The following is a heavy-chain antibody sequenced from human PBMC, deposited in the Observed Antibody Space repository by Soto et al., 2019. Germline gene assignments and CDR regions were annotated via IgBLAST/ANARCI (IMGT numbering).Heavy chain of an antibody. CDR1: GFTFSSYS. J-gene: IGHJ4*02. CDR3: ARSSGYDYFYFDD. V-gene: IGHV3-48*01. D-gene: IGHD5-12*01. Sequence: GGSLRLSCTASGFTFSSYSMNWVRQAPGKGLEWVSYISSSSSTIYYADSVKGRFTISRDNAKNSVYLQMNSLRAEDTAVYYWARSSGYDYFYFDDWGQGTQVTVSS. CDR2: ISSSSSTI.